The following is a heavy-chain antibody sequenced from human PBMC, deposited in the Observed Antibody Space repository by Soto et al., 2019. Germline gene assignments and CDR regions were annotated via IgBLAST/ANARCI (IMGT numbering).Heavy chain of an antibody. CDR1: LGTFSSFA. CDR3: ARDRVMRGNAYYYGMDV. Sequence: TVKVSCKTSLGTFSSFAISWVRLAPGQGLEWMGVIVPMFAAPTYAQKFQGRVSITADESTRTASMELSRMRLDDTAVYSCARDRVMRGNAYYYGMDVWG. D-gene: IGHD2-21*01. J-gene: IGHJ6*02. CDR2: IVPMFAAP. V-gene: IGHV1-69*01.